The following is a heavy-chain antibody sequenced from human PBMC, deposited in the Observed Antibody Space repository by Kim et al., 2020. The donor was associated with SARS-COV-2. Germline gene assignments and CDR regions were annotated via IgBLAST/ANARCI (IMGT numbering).Heavy chain of an antibody. CDR1: GFTFSSYA. V-gene: IGHV3-30*04. D-gene: IGHD6-13*01. J-gene: IGHJ6*02. CDR3: AREGYSSSWYRVHNYYYYGMDV. Sequence: GGSLRLSCAASGFTFSSYAMHWVRQAPGKGLEWVAVISYDGSNKYYADSVKGRFTISRDNSKNTLYLQMNSLRAEDTAVYYCAREGYSSSWYRVHNYYYYGMDVWGQGTTVTVSS. CDR2: ISYDGSNK.